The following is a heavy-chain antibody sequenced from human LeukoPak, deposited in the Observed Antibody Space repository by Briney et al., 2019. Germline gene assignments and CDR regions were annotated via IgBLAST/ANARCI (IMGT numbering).Heavy chain of an antibody. Sequence: GGSLRLSCAASGFTFSSYSMNWVRQAPGKGLEWIGRIKSKTDSETTNYAEPVRGRFTISRDDSKSAVYLQMNSLKIEDTAVYYCTTDLGTYYHGSQRLIPIDYWGQGTLVTVSS. CDR2: IKSKTDSETT. CDR3: TTDLGTYYHGSQRLIPIDY. D-gene: IGHD3-10*01. V-gene: IGHV3-15*01. CDR1: GFTFSSYS. J-gene: IGHJ4*02.